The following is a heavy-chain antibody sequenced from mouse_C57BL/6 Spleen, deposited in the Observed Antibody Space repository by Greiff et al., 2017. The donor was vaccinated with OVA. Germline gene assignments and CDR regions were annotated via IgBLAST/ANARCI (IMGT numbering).Heavy chain of an antibody. CDR3: AREYYYGSSYGYYFDY. CDR1: GYTFTSYW. D-gene: IGHD1-1*01. V-gene: IGHV1-52*01. CDR2: IDPSDSET. Sequence: QVQLQQPGAELVRPGSSVKLSCKASGYTFTSYWMHWVKQRPIQGLEWIGNIDPSDSETHYNQKFKDKATLTVDKSSSTAYMQLSSLTSEDSAVYYCAREYYYGSSYGYYFDYWGQGTTLTVSS. J-gene: IGHJ2*01.